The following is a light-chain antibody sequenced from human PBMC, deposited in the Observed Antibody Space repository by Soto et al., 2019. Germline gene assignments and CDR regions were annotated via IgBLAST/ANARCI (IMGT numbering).Light chain of an antibody. V-gene: IGKV1-33*01. Sequence: DIELTQPTYSLSASVGDRVTITCQASQDISFYLNWYQQKPGKAPKLLINDASNLETGVPSRFSGSGFGTDFTLTISSLQPEDIATYYCQQYANPRLTFGGGTKVDIK. CDR3: QQYANPRLT. J-gene: IGKJ4*01. CDR1: QDISFY. CDR2: DAS.